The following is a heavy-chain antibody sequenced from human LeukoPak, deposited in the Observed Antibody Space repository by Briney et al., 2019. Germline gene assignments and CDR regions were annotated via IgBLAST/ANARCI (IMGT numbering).Heavy chain of an antibody. V-gene: IGHV4-34*01. CDR2: INHSGST. D-gene: IGHD1-1*01. CDR1: GGSFSGYY. Sequence: PSETLSLTCAVYGGSFSGYYWSWIRQPPGKGLEWIGEINHSGSTNYNPSLKSRVTISVDTSKNQFSLKLSSVTAADTAVYYCAREHRSAWKDSSLDYWGQGTLVSVSS. CDR3: AREHRSAWKDSSLDY. J-gene: IGHJ4*02.